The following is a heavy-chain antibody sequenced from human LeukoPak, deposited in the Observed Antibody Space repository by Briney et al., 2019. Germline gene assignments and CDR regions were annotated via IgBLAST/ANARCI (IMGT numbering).Heavy chain of an antibody. Sequence: ASLKVSCKASGYTFTGYYMHWVRQAPEQGRECMGWINPDSGGTNYAQKFQGRVTMTRDTSISTAYMELTRLRSDDAAVYYCARGSYGDYVRGDYWGQGTLVTVSS. CDR3: ARGSYGDYVRGDY. V-gene: IGHV1-2*02. CDR1: GYTFTGYY. D-gene: IGHD4-17*01. J-gene: IGHJ4*02. CDR2: INPDSGGT.